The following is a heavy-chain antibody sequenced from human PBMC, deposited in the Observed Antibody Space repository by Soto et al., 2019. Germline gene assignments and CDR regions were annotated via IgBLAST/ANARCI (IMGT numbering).Heavy chain of an antibody. J-gene: IGHJ6*02. D-gene: IGHD1-7*01. CDR2: IIPIFGTA. V-gene: IGHV1-69*13. CDR1: GGTFSSYA. Sequence: SVKVSCKASGGTFSSYAISWVRQAPGQGLEWMGGIIPIFGTANYAQKFQGRVTITADESTSTAYMELSSLRSEDTAVYYCERVEEGIRGNTDYYYGMDVWGQGTTVTVSS. CDR3: ERVEEGIRGNTDYYYGMDV.